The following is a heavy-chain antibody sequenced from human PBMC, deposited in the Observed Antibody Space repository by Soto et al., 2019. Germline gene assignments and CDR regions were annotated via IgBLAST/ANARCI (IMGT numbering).Heavy chain of an antibody. CDR3: ASVISYLVVVIAATPFDF. V-gene: IGHV4-34*01. J-gene: IGHJ4*02. D-gene: IGHD2-15*01. CDR1: GGSSSGYY. Sequence: PSETLSLTCTVYGGSSSGYYWSWIRQSPGKGLEWIGEINHSGGVNYSPSLKSRVTISVDTSKNQVSLNLRSVTAADTSVYYRASVISYLVVVIAATPFDFWGPGTLVTVS. CDR2: INHSGGV.